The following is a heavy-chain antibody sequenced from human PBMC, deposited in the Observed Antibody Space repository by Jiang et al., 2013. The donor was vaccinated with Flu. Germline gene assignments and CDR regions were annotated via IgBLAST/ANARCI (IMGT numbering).Heavy chain of an antibody. CDR1: GYGFTSYW. J-gene: IGHJ6*02. D-gene: IGHD3-3*01. CDR2: IYPGDSDT. Sequence: GAEVKKPGESLKISCKGSGYGFTSYWIGWVRQMPGKGLEWMGIIYPGDSDTRYSPSFQGQVTISADKSISTAYLQWSSLKASDTAMYYCARGGYYDFWSGYYSSPWYYYGMDVWGQGTT. CDR3: ARGGYYDFWSGYYSSPWYYYGMDV. V-gene: IGHV5-51*03.